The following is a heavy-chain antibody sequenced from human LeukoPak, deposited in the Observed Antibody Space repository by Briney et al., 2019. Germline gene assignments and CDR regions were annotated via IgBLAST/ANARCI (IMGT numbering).Heavy chain of an antibody. CDR3: AREGGSCTSNSCSDYFDY. Sequence: PGGSLRLSCAGSGFTFARHALTWVRQAPGKGLEWVSTISGGGGSTHYADSVKGRLTISRDNSKDPVFIQMNNLRVEDTAIYYCAREGGSCTSNSCSDYFDYWGQGTLVTVSS. V-gene: IGHV3-23*01. CDR1: GFTFARHA. CDR2: ISGGGGST. J-gene: IGHJ4*02. D-gene: IGHD5-12*01.